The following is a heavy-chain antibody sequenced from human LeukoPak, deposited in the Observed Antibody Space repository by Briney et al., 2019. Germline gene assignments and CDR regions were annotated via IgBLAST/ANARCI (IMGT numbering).Heavy chain of an antibody. V-gene: IGHV3-23*01. CDR3: AKLNVWGPIVGATNDAFDI. CDR2: ISGSGGST. D-gene: IGHD1-26*01. J-gene: IGHJ3*02. Sequence: GSLRLSCAAPGFTFSSYAMSWVRQAPGKGLEWVSAISGSGGSTYYADSVKGRFTISRDNSKNTLYLQMNSLRAEDTAVYYCAKLNVWGPIVGATNDAFDIWGQGTMVTVSS. CDR1: GFTFSSYA.